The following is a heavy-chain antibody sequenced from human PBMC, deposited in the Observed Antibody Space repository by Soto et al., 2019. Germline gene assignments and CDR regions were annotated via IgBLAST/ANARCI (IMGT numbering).Heavy chain of an antibody. J-gene: IGHJ4*02. CDR2: ISWAGGST. CDR1: GFTFDDYA. V-gene: IGHV3-43D*04. Sequence: PGGSLRLSCAASGFTFDDYAMHWVRQAPGKGLEWVSLISWAGGSTYYADSVKGRFTISRDNSKSSLYLQMNSLRAEDTALYYCAKDMPPWSSGWRGGLDYWGQGTLVTVSS. CDR3: AKDMPPWSSGWRGGLDY. D-gene: IGHD6-19*01.